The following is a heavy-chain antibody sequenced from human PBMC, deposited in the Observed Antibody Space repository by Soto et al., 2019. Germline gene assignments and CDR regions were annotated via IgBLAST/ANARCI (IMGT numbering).Heavy chain of an antibody. V-gene: IGHV3-21*01. Sequence: PGGSLRLSCAASGFTFSSYSMNWVRQAPGKGLEWVSSISSSSSYIYYADSVKGRFTISRDNAKNSLYLQMNSLRAEDTAVYYCAREGLDYYDSSGDAFDIWGQGTMVTVSS. CDR2: ISSSSSYI. J-gene: IGHJ3*02. CDR3: AREGLDYYDSSGDAFDI. CDR1: GFTFSSYS. D-gene: IGHD3-22*01.